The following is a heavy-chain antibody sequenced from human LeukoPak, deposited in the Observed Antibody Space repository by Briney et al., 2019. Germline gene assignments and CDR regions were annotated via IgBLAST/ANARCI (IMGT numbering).Heavy chain of an antibody. CDR2: TSYSEGT. Sequence: PSETLSLTCTVSGGSVSRGGYYWNWIRQHPGKGLEWIGFTSYSEGTYYNPSLMSRITISVDISQNQFSLKMRDVTAADTVVYFCATADWESFYFDSWGQGALVAVSS. V-gene: IGHV4-31*03. J-gene: IGHJ4*02. D-gene: IGHD1-26*01. CDR3: ATADWESFYFDS. CDR1: GGSVSRGGYY.